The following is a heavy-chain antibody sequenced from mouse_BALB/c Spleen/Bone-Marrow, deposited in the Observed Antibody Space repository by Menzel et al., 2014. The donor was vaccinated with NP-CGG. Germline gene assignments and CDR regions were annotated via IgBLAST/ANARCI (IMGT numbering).Heavy chain of an antibody. V-gene: IGHV1-54*01. CDR2: INPGSGGT. CDR1: GYAFTNYL. CDR3: ARWDYAMDY. J-gene: IGHJ4*01. Sequence: QVQLKQSGAELVRPGTSVKVSCKASGYAFTNYLIEWVKQRPGQGLEWIGVINPGSGGTNYNEKFKGKATLTADKSSSTAYMQLSSLTSDDSAVYFCARWDYAMDYWGQGPSVTVSS.